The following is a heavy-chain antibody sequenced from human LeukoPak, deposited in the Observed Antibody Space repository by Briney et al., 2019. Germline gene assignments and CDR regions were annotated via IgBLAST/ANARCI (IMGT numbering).Heavy chain of an antibody. CDR1: GGSISSNW. CDR3: ARDKWEPRYAFDI. V-gene: IGHV4-4*02. D-gene: IGHD1-26*01. J-gene: IGHJ3*02. Sequence: AETLSLTCAVSGGSISSNWWSWIRQLPGKGLEWIGEIYHSGSTNYNPSLKSRVTISVDKSKTQFSLKLSSVTAADTAVYYCARDKWEPRYAFDIWGQGTMVTVSS. CDR2: IYHSGST.